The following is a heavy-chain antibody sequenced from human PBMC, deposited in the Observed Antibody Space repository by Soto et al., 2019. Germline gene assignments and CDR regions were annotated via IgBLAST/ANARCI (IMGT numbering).Heavy chain of an antibody. CDR2: ISPDGSDV. D-gene: IGHD2-8*02. V-gene: IGHV3-74*01. Sequence: GGSLRLSCAASGFPFTNYWMNWVRQTPGKGLMWVSRISPDGSDVGYADSVEGRFTVSRDNAKNTLYLQMHSLRAEDTAMYYCACGGHIVPVGPSDFDCWGQGTLVTVSS. J-gene: IGHJ4*02. CDR1: GFPFTNYW. CDR3: ACGGHIVPVGPSDFDC.